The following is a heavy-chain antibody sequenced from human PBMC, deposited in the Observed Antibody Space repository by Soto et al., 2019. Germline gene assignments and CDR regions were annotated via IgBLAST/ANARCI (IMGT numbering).Heavy chain of an antibody. V-gene: IGHV1-18*01. CDR2: ISSKNGNT. CDR1: GYTFSDYG. J-gene: IGHJ4*02. Sequence: QVQLVQSGADVKKPGASVKVSCKASGYTFSDYGVSWVRQAPGQGLEWMGWISSKNGNTNFAQKGRGRVTMTTDPATSTVYMELRSLRPDDTAVYYCAREPPETPPDYWGQGTLVTVSS. CDR3: AREPPETPPDY.